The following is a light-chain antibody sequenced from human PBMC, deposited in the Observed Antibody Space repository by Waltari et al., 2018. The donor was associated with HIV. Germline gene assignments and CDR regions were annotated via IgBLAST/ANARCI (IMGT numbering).Light chain of an antibody. CDR1: ETVDTH. CDR3: QQAYTVPWS. V-gene: IGKV1-39*01. Sequence: LLLTQSPSSLSGFVGDSISMPCRASETVDTHLNWYQLKPAQAPRVLISRTSLLQSGVPSRFSGPSSGSDFTLTISYLQPEDVATYYCQQAYTVPWSSGPGT. J-gene: IGKJ1*01. CDR2: RTS.